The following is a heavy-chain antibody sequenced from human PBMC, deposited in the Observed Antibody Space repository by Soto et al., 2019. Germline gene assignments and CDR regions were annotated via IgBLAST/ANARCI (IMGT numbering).Heavy chain of an antibody. J-gene: IGHJ5*02. CDR2: IVYDASNK. CDR3: ARDLAGRFDP. V-gene: IGHV3-33*01. D-gene: IGHD1-26*01. Sequence: QVQLVESGGGVVQPGRSLRLSCAASGFTFSSYGMHWVRQAPGKGLAWVAVIVYDASNKYYADSVKGRFTISRDNSKSTLYLQISSLRAEDTAVYYCARDLAGRFDPWGQGTPVTVSS. CDR1: GFTFSSYG.